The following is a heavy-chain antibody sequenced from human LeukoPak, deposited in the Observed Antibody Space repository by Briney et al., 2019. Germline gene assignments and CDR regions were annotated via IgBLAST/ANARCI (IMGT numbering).Heavy chain of an antibody. V-gene: IGHV1-69*06. Sequence: SVKLSCKASGGTFSSYAISWVRQAPGQGLEWMGGIIPIFGTANYAQKFQGRVTMTEDTSTYTAYMELSSLRSEDTAVYYCETDPMGGSGWYDDYWGQGTLVTVSS. CDR2: IIPIFGTA. CDR3: ETDPMGGSGWYDDY. D-gene: IGHD6-19*01. CDR1: GGTFSSYA. J-gene: IGHJ4*02.